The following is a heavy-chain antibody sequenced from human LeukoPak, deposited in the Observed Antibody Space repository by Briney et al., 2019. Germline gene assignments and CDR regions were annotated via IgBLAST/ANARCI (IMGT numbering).Heavy chain of an antibody. Sequence: GGSLRLSCAASGFTVSSNYMSWVRQAPGKGLEWVSVIYRGGSTYYADSVKGRFTISRDNSKNTVYLQMNSLRAEDTAVYYCLAAGGSENAFAVWGHRSTVTVSS. CDR3: LAAGGSENAFAV. CDR2: IYRGGST. J-gene: IGHJ3*01. V-gene: IGHV3-53*01. CDR1: GFTVSSNY. D-gene: IGHD6-13*01.